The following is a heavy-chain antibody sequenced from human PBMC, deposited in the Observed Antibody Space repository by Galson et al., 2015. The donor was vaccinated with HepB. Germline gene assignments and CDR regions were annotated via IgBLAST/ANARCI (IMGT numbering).Heavy chain of an antibody. J-gene: IGHJ6*03. CDR3: TSRPGYYYYMDV. Sequence: SETLSLTCTVSGGSISSSSYYWGWIRQPPGKGLEWIGSIYYSGSTYYNPSLKSRVTISVDTSKNQFSLKLSSVTAADTAVYYCTSRPGYYYYMDVWGKGTTVTVSS. V-gene: IGHV4-39*01. CDR1: GGSISSSSYY. D-gene: IGHD3-10*01. CDR2: IYYSGST.